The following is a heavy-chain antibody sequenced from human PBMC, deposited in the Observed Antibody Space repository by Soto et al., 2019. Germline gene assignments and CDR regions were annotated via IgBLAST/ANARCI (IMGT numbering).Heavy chain of an antibody. CDR1: GFTFSSYG. J-gene: IGHJ6*02. CDR3: APGTYYDSGTGYYHGMDV. Sequence: QVQLVESGGGVVQPGRSLRLSCAASGFTFSSYGMHWVRQAPGKGLEWVAVIWYDGSDKYNVDSVKGRFTISRDNSKNTLYLQITTLTVEATSVYYCAPGTYYDSGTGYYHGMDVWGQGTTVTVSS. CDR2: IWYDGSDK. V-gene: IGHV3-33*01. D-gene: IGHD3-22*01.